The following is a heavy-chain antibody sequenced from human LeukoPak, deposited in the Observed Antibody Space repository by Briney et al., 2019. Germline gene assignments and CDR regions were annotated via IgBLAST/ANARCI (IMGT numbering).Heavy chain of an antibody. D-gene: IGHD5-18*01. CDR2: MNPNSGNT. Sequence: GASVKVSCKASGYTFTSYDINWVRQATGQGLEWMGWMNPNSGNTGYAQKFQGRVTMTRNTSISTAYMELSSLRSEDTAVYYCARSRGKRGYSYGDYWGQGTLVTVSS. V-gene: IGHV1-8*01. CDR1: GYTFTSYD. J-gene: IGHJ4*02. CDR3: ARSRGKRGYSYGDY.